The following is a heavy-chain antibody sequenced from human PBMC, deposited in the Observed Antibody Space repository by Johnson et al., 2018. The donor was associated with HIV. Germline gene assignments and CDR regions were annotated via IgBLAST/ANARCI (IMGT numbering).Heavy chain of an antibody. D-gene: IGHD3-3*01. CDR2: ISYDGSNK. V-gene: IGHV3-30-3*02. Sequence: QVQLVESGGGVVQPGRSLRLSCAASGFTFSSYAMHWVRQAPGKGLEWVAVISYDGSNKYYADSVKGRFTISRANSKNTLYLQMNSLRAEDTAVYYCANDFWSGSGIWGQGTMVTVSS. CDR1: GFTFSSYA. CDR3: ANDFWSGSGI. J-gene: IGHJ3*02.